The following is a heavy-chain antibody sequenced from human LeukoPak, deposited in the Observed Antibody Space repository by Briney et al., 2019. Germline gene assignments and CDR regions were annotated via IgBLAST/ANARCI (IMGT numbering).Heavy chain of an antibody. J-gene: IGHJ4*02. Sequence: PGGSLRLSCAASGFTFSSYWMHWVRQAPGKGLVWVSRINSDGSSTAYADSVKGRFTISRDNAKNTLYLHMNSLRDEDTAVYDCAREGPDSSGYYSDYWGQGTLVTVSS. CDR1: GFTFSSYW. D-gene: IGHD3-22*01. CDR3: AREGPDSSGYYSDY. V-gene: IGHV3-74*01. CDR2: INSDGSST.